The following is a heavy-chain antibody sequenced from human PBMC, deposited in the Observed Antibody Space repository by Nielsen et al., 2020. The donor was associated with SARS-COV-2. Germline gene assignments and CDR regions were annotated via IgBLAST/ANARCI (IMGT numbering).Heavy chain of an antibody. J-gene: IGHJ4*02. CDR2: INPSGGST. D-gene: IGHD2-2*01. CDR3: ARDFIRVPAAPAYYFDY. V-gene: IGHV1-46*01. Sequence: ASVKVSCKASGYTFTSYYMHWVRQAPGQGLEWMGIINPSGGSTSYAQKFQGRVTVTRDTSTSTVYMELSSLRSEDTAVYYCARDFIRVPAAPAYYFDYWGQGTLVTVSS. CDR1: GYTFTSYY.